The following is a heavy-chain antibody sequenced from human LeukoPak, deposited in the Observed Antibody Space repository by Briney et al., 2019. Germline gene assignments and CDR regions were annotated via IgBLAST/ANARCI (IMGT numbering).Heavy chain of an antibody. Sequence: SETLSLTCTVSGGSISSSSYYWGWIRQPPGKGLEWIGSIHYSGSTYYNPSLKSRVTISVDTSKNQFSLKLSSVTAADTAVYYCARHGDIVVVPAANWFDPWGQGTLVTVSS. CDR2: IHYSGST. CDR1: GGSISSSSYY. J-gene: IGHJ5*02. V-gene: IGHV4-39*01. CDR3: ARHGDIVVVPAANWFDP. D-gene: IGHD2-2*01.